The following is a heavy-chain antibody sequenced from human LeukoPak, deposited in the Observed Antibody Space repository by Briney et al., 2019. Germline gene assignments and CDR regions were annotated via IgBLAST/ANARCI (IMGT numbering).Heavy chain of an antibody. CDR3: ARSGVLLWFGELLFDY. D-gene: IGHD3-10*01. CDR2: IYYSGST. J-gene: IGHJ4*02. Sequence: PSETLSLTCTVSGGSISSYYWSWIRQPPGKGLEWIGYIYYSGSTNYNPSLKSRVTISVDTSKNQFSLKLSSVTAADTAVYYCARSGVLLWFGELLFDYWGQGTLVTVSS. V-gene: IGHV4-59*01. CDR1: GGSISSYY.